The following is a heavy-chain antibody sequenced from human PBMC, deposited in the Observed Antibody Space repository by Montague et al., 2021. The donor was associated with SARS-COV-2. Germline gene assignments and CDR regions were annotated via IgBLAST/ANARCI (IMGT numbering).Heavy chain of an antibody. Sequence: SETLSLTCTVSGGSISGSNYYWGWLRPPPGKGLEWIGYMYYSGSTYYNPSLKSRVAISIDTSKNQFSLKLSSVTAADTAVYYCSRDDIVLQGVTKGMDVWGQGTTVTVSS. J-gene: IGHJ6*02. CDR3: SRDDIVLQGVTKGMDV. CDR1: GGSISGSNYY. D-gene: IGHD3-10*01. V-gene: IGHV4-39*07. CDR2: MYYSGST.